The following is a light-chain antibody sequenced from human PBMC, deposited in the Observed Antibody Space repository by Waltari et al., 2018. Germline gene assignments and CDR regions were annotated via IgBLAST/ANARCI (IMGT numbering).Light chain of an antibody. CDR1: SGSITRNY. V-gene: IGLV6-57*03. CDR2: EDD. CDR3: QSYGDNYQLV. Sequence: NFILTQPHSVSESPGKTVTISCTRSSGSITRNYVQWYQQRPGSAPTNVIYEDDQRPSGVPARCSGSGDRSSNSVSLTISGMETEDEADYYCQSYGDNYQLVFGGGTKLTVL. J-gene: IGLJ2*01.